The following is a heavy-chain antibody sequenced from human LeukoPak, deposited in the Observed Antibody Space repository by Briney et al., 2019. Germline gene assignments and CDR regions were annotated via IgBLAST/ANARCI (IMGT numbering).Heavy chain of an antibody. CDR1: GFTFTRNA. CDR3: AKAHCSSTSCSRADN. CDR2: FDGSGGTT. J-gene: IGHJ4*02. V-gene: IGHV3-23*01. Sequence: PGGSLRLSCAASGFTFTRNAMAWVRQAPGKGLEWVSAFDGSGGTTFYADSVKGRVTISRVQSTNTVYLQMNSLRADDTAVYYCAKAHCSSTSCSRADNWGQGTLVTVSS. D-gene: IGHD2-2*01.